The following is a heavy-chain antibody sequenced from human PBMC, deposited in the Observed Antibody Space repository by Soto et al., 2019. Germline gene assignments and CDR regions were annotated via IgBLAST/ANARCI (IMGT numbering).Heavy chain of an antibody. CDR3: ARHSEATFYDFWSGSSPLYYMDV. CDR2: IYPGDSDT. Sequence: PGESLKISCKGSGYSFTSYWIGWVRQMPGKGLEWMGIIYPGDSDTRYSPSFQGQVTISADKSISTAYLQWSSLKASDTAMYYCARHSEATFYDFWSGSSPLYYMDVLGKGTTVTVSS. CDR1: GYSFTSYW. V-gene: IGHV5-51*01. J-gene: IGHJ6*03. D-gene: IGHD3-3*01.